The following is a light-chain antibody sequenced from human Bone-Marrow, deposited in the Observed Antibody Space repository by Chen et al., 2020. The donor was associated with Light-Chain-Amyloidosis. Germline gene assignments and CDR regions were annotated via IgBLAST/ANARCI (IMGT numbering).Light chain of an antibody. CDR2: ADT. CDR1: SSYD. CDR3: QSYDSTVTGPWV. V-gene: IGLV1-40*01. J-gene: IGLJ3*02. Sequence: QSVLTQPPPVPGAPGQRVTISCTGTSSYDVNWYQQLPGTAPKLLIYADTDRPSGLPDRFSGFKSGTSASLAITGLQADDEGDYYCQSYDSTVTGPWVFGGGTKLTVL.